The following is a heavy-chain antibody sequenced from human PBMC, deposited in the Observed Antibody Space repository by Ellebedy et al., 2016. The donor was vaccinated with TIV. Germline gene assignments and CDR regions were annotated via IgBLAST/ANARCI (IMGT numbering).Heavy chain of an antibody. Sequence: SETLSLXXTVSGGSISSGSYFWSWIRQPAGKGLEWIGRIYSSGSTSYNPSLKSRLTMSVDTSKNQFSLKLSSVTAADTAVYYCARRQDDGAFDIWGRGTMVSVSS. J-gene: IGHJ3*02. D-gene: IGHD5-24*01. CDR2: IYSSGST. V-gene: IGHV4-61*02. CDR3: ARRQDDGAFDI. CDR1: GGSISSGSYF.